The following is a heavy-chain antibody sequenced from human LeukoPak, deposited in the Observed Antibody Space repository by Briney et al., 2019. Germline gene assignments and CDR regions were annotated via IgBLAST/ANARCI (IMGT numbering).Heavy chain of an antibody. CDR2: ISGSGGST. Sequence: GGSLRLSCAASGCTFSSYAMSWVRQPPGKGREWVSTISGSGGSTYYADSVKGRFTISRDNSKNTLYLQMNSLRAEDTAVYYCARRTPDYYYYYMDVWGKGTTVTVSS. J-gene: IGHJ6*03. CDR3: ARRTPDYYYYYMDV. CDR1: GCTFSSYA. V-gene: IGHV3-23*01.